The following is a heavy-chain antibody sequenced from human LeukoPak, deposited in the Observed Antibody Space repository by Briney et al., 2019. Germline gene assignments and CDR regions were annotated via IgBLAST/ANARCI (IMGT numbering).Heavy chain of an antibody. J-gene: IGHJ4*02. V-gene: IGHV3-23*01. D-gene: IGHD1-26*01. CDR3: AKDRRRVGATLYIFDY. CDR1: GFTFSSYA. CDR2: ISGSGGST. Sequence: GGSLRLSCAASGFTFSSYAMSWVRQAPGKGLEWVSAISGSGGSTYYADSVKRRFTISRDNSKNTLYLQMNSLRAEDTAVYYCAKDRRRVGATLYIFDYWGQGTLVTVSS.